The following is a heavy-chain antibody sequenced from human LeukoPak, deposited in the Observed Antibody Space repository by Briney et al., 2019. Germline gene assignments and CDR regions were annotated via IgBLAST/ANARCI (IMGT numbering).Heavy chain of an antibody. V-gene: IGHV4-39*07. J-gene: IGHJ3*02. D-gene: IGHD6-19*01. CDR3: ARKRRQQWLVRSHGAFDI. CDR1: GGSISSSSYY. CDR2: IYYSGST. Sequence: PSETLSLTCTVSGGSISSSSYYWGWIRQPPGKGLEWIGSIYYSGSTYYNPSLKSRVTISVDTSKNQFSLKLSSVTAADTAVYYCARKRRQQWLVRSHGAFDIWGQGTMVTVSS.